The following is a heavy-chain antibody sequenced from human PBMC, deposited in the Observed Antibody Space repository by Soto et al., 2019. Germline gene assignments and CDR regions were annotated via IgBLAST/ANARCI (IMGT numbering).Heavy chain of an antibody. CDR3: ARVKRDGYNYFRRGVFDY. D-gene: IGHD5-12*01. V-gene: IGHV4-34*01. CDR1: GGSFSGYY. Sequence: QVQLQQWGAGLLKPSETLSLTCAVYGGSFSGYYWSWIRQPPGKGLEWIGEINHSGSTNYNPSLKSRVTISVDTSKTQFSLKLSSVTAADTAVYYCARVKRDGYNYFRRGVFDYWGQGTLVTVSS. CDR2: INHSGST. J-gene: IGHJ4*02.